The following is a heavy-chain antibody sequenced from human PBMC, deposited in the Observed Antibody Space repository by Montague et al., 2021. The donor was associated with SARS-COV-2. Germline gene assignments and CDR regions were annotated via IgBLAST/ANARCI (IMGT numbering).Heavy chain of an antibody. D-gene: IGHD4-23*01. CDR1: GDSVNRNY. V-gene: IGHV4-59*02. CDR3: AKASRGYGGDFVA. Sequence: SETLSLTCSVSGDSVNRNYWSWVRQPPGKGLEWLGYIFYSGGAYNPSLHSRVTMSLDTSKNHFSLNLISVTAADTAVYYCAKASRGYGGDFVAWGQGTLVIVSS. CDR2: IFYSGGA. J-gene: IGHJ4*02.